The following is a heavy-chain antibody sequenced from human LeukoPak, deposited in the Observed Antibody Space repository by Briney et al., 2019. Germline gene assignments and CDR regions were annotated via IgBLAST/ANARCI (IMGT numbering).Heavy chain of an antibody. Sequence: PGGSLRLSCAASGFTVSTNYMSWVRQAPGKGLEWVSVIYSDGSTYYADSVQGRFTNSRDNSKNTLYLQMNTLSAEDTALYYCARGGKSGYNYGYSDYWGEGTVVTVS. D-gene: IGHD5-18*01. CDR2: IYSDGST. V-gene: IGHV3-53*01. CDR3: ARGGKSGYNYGYSDY. CDR1: GFTVSTNY. J-gene: IGHJ4*02.